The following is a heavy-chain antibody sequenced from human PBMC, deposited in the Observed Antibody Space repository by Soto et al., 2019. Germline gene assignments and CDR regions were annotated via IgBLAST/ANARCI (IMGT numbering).Heavy chain of an antibody. D-gene: IGHD4-17*01. Sequence: EVQLVESGGGLVQPGGSRRLSCVASGFTFSDYWMHWVRQAPGKGLVWVSRIKFDGSFTSHADSVKGRFTISGDNDRNTVHLQMDSLRAEDTGVYYCASGLRNYYGVDVWGQGTTVTVSS. CDR2: IKFDGSFT. CDR3: ASGLRNYYGVDV. CDR1: GFTFSDYW. J-gene: IGHJ6*02. V-gene: IGHV3-74*01.